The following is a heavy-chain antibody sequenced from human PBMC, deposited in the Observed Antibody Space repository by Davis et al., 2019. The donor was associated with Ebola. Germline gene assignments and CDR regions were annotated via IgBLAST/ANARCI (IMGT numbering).Heavy chain of an antibody. CDR1: GFTFSTYP. V-gene: IGHV3-30-3*01. CDR3: ARDPRDGFPERDF. Sequence: PGGSLRLSCAASGFTFSTYPIHWVRQSPGKGLEWVAVISSDGNNKDYADSVKGRFTISRDNAKNSLYLQMNSLRAEDTAVYYCARDPRDGFPERDFWGQGTLVNVSS. D-gene: IGHD5-24*01. CDR2: ISSDGNNK. J-gene: IGHJ4*02.